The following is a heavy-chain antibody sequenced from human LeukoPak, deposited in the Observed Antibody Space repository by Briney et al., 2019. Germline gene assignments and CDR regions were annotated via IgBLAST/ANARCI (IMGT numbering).Heavy chain of an antibody. V-gene: IGHV4-39*01. CDR3: ASYCSGGTCYLGFDY. D-gene: IGHD2-15*01. CDR1: GGSISSCSYY. J-gene: IGHJ4*02. Sequence: SETLSLTCTVSGGSISSCSYYWGWVRQPPGKGLEWIGSIHYSGSTYYNPSLKSRLTMSVDTSKNQLSLKLSSVTAADTAVYYCASYCSGGTCYLGFDYWGQGTLVTVSS. CDR2: IHYSGST.